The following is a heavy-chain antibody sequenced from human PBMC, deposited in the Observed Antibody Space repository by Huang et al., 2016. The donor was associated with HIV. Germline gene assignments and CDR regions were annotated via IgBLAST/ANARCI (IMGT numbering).Heavy chain of an antibody. J-gene: IGHJ6*03. CDR1: GGSISSGTFY. CDR3: ARVRSRWYTLGYYYYHMDV. D-gene: IGHD6-13*01. V-gene: IGHV4-61*09. CDR2: TYTSGST. Sequence: QVQLQESGPGLMKPSQHLSLTCTVSGGSISSGTFYWSWNRQPAGRGLEWIGHTYTSGSTNSNPSLRSRSTLSVDTSKNQSSLKLSVVTAADAAVYYCARVRSRWYTLGYYYYHMDVWGKGTTVTVSS.